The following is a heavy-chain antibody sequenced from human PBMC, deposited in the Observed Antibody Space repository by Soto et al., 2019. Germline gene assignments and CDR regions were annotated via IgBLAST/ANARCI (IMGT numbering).Heavy chain of an antibody. CDR3: ARQGYSYGSYYYYGMDV. CDR1: GYSFTSYW. Sequence: GESLKISCKGPGYSFTSYWIGWVRQMPGKGLEWMGIIYPGNSDTRYSPSFQGQVTISADKSISTAYLQWSSLKASDTAMYYCARQGYSYGSYYYYGMDVWGQGTTVTVSS. V-gene: IGHV5-51*01. D-gene: IGHD5-18*01. J-gene: IGHJ6*02. CDR2: IYPGNSDT.